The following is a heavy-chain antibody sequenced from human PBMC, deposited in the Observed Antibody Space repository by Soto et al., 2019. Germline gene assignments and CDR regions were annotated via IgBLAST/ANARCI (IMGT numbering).Heavy chain of an antibody. CDR2: ISYDGSNK. D-gene: IGHD2-8*02. CDR1: GFTFSSYA. CDR3: ARDRVPHYRLVLYYYYYGMDV. J-gene: IGHJ6*02. V-gene: IGHV3-30-3*01. Sequence: QVQLVESGGGVVQPGRSLRLSCAASGFTFSSYAMHWVRQAPGKGLEWVAVISYDGSNKYYADSVKGRFTISRDNSKNTLYLQMNSLRAEDTAVYYCARDRVPHYRLVLYYYYYGMDVWRQGTTVTVSS.